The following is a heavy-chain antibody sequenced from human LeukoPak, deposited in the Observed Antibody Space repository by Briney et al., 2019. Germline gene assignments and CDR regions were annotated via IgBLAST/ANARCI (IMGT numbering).Heavy chain of an antibody. V-gene: IGHV4-34*01. CDR1: GGSFSGYY. D-gene: IGHD3-3*01. CDR2: INHSGST. CDR3: ARSKDETYYDFWSGYPRYFDL. J-gene: IGHJ2*01. Sequence: SETLSLTCAVYGGSFSGYYWSWIRQPPGKGLEWIGEINHSGSTNYNPSLKSRVTISVDTSKNQFSLKLSSVTAADTAVYYCARSKDETYYDFWSGYPRYFDLWGRGTLVTVSS.